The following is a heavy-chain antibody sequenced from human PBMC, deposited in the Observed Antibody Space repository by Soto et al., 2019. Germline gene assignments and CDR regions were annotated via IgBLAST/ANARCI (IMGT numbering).Heavy chain of an antibody. V-gene: IGHV1-18*01. Sequence: ASVKVSCKASGYTFTSYGISWVRQAPGQGLEWMGWISAYNGNTNYAQKLQGRVTMTTDTSTSTAYMELRSLRSDDTAVYYCASNCISTSCYSYYYYGMDVSGQRTTVTVSS. CDR2: ISAYNGNT. D-gene: IGHD2-2*02. CDR3: ASNCISTSCYSYYYYGMDV. CDR1: GYTFTSYG. J-gene: IGHJ6*02.